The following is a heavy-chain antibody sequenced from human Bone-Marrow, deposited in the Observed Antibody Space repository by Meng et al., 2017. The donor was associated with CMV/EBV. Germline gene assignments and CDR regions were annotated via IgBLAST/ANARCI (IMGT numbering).Heavy chain of an antibody. V-gene: IGHV3-11*01. Sequence: AATGFDFSDYYMSWIREAPGKGLEWVSYISSSGSTIYYADSVKSRFTISRDNAKNTLYLQMNSLRAEDTAVYCCARDIAVAGNWFDPWGQGTLVTVSS. J-gene: IGHJ5*02. CDR2: ISSSGSTI. D-gene: IGHD6-19*01. CDR1: GFDFSDYY. CDR3: ARDIAVAGNWFDP.